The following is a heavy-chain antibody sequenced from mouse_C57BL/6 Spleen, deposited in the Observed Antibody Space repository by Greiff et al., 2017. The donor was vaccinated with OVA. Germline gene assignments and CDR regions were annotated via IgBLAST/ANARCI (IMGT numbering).Heavy chain of an antibody. CDR1: GYTFPSYW. J-gene: IGHJ2*01. D-gene: IGHD1-1*01. Sequence: QVQLQQPGAELVKPGASVKMSCKASGYTFPSYWITWVKQRPGPGLEWIGDIYPGSGGTNYNEKVKSKATLTVDTSASTADMQLSSLTSEDCAVYYWARSGTESYFDYWGKGTTLTVSS. V-gene: IGHV1-55*01. CDR2: IYPGSGGT. CDR3: ARSGTESYFDY.